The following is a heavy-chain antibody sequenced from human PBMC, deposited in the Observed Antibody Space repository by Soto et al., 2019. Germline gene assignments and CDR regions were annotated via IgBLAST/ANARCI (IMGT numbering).Heavy chain of an antibody. D-gene: IGHD4-4*01. CDR3: TTVTTNYYYGMDV. V-gene: IGHV3-73*01. CDR1: GFTFSGSA. Sequence: GGSLRLSCAASGFTFSGSAMHWVRQASGKGLEWVGRIRSKANSYATAYAASVKGRFTISRDDSKNTAYLQMNSLKTEDTAVYYCTTVTTNYYYGMDVWGQGNTVTVSS. J-gene: IGHJ6*02. CDR2: IRSKANSYAT.